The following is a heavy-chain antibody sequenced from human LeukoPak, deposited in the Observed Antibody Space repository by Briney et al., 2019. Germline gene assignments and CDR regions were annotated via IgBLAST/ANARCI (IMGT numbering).Heavy chain of an antibody. CDR3: AKKSGLWFGEFPFDY. V-gene: IGHV3-33*06. Sequence: GRSLRLSCAASGFTFSSYGMHWVRQAPGKGLEWVAVIWYDGSNKYYADSVKGRFTISRDNSKNTLYLQMNSLRAEDTAVYYCAKKSGLWFGEFPFDYWGQGTLVTVSS. J-gene: IGHJ4*02. CDR1: GFTFSSYG. CDR2: IWYDGSNK. D-gene: IGHD3-10*01.